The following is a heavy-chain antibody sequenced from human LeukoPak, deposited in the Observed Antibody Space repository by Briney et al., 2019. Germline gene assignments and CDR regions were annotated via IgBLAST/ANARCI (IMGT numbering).Heavy chain of an antibody. CDR1: GVIVRSNY. Sequence: GGSLRLSCVGSGVIVRSNYMTWVRQAPGKGLEWVSILYHGGSTYYADSVKGRFSISRDNSKNTLYLQMNSLRAEDTAIYYCARRAGEYSHPYDYWGQGTLVTVSS. V-gene: IGHV3-66*04. CDR2: LYHGGST. D-gene: IGHD2-15*01. J-gene: IGHJ4*02. CDR3: ARRAGEYSHPYDY.